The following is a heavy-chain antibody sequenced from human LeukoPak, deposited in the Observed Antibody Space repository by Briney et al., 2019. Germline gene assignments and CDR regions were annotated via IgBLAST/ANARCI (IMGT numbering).Heavy chain of an antibody. CDR2: IIPIFGTA. CDR3: ARVNYYDSSGYYYGFDY. V-gene: IGHV1-69*13. Sequence: ASVKVSCKASGGTFSSYAISGVRQAPGQGLEWMGGIIPIFGTANYAQKFQGRVTITADESTSTDYMELSSLRSEDTAVYYCARVNYYDSSGYYYGFDYWGQGTLVTVSS. D-gene: IGHD3-22*01. CDR1: GGTFSSYA. J-gene: IGHJ4*02.